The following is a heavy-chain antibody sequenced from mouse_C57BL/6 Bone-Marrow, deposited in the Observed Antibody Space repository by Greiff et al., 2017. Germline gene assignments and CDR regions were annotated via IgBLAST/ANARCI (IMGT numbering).Heavy chain of an antibody. J-gene: IGHJ2*01. D-gene: IGHD1-1*01. CDR2: ISSGGSYT. Sequence: DVKLVESGGDLVKPGGSLKLSCAASGFTFSSYGMSWVRQTPDKRLEWVATISSGGSYTYYPDSVKGRFTISRDNAKNTLDLQMSSLKSEDTAMYYCASLHYYGSSYDYYDYWGQGTTLTVSS. V-gene: IGHV5-6*02. CDR1: GFTFSSYG. CDR3: ASLHYYGSSYDYYDY.